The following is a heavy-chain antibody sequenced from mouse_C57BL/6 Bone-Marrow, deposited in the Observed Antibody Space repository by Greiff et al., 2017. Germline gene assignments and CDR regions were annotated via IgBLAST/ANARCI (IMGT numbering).Heavy chain of an antibody. D-gene: IGHD1-3*01. Sequence: VQLQQPGAELVMPGASVKLSCKASGYTFTSYWMHWVKQRPGQGLEWIGEFDPSDSYTNYNQKFKGKSTLTVDKSSSTAYMQLSSLTSEDSAVYYCAREKSSPLEWYFDVWGTGTTVTVSS. CDR1: GYTFTSYW. CDR2: FDPSDSYT. CDR3: AREKSSPLEWYFDV. J-gene: IGHJ1*03. V-gene: IGHV1-69*01.